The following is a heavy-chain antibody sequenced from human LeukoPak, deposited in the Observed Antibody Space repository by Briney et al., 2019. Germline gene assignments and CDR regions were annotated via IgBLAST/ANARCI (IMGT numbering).Heavy chain of an antibody. CDR2: ISYDGSNK. V-gene: IGHV3-30*04. Sequence: GGSLRLSCAASGFTFSSYAMHWVRQAPGKGLEWVAVISYDGSNKYYADSVKGRFTISRDNSKNTLYLQMNSLRAEDTAVYYCARGVRIAVAGNIDYWGQGTLVTVSS. CDR3: ARGVRIAVAGNIDY. D-gene: IGHD6-19*01. CDR1: GFTFSSYA. J-gene: IGHJ4*02.